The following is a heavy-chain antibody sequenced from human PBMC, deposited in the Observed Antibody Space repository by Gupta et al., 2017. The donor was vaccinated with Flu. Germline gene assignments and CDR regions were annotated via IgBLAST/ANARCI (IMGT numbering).Heavy chain of an antibody. CDR2: IKYNGHT. CDR1: AGSISSNNHY. Sequence: QLQLQESGPGLVKPSETLSLTCTVSAGSISSNNHYWGWIRQPPGKGLEWIGSIKYNGHTYYNPSLKSRVIISVDTSKNQFSLKLTSVTAADTAVYYCPRQSANFGEWAFDIWGQGTMVTVSS. J-gene: IGHJ3*02. D-gene: IGHD3-10*01. V-gene: IGHV4-39*01. CDR3: PRQSANFGEWAFDI.